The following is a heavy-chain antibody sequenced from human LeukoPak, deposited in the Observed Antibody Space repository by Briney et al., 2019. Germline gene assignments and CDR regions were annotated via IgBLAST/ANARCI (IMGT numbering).Heavy chain of an antibody. J-gene: IGHJ4*02. CDR2: ISYDGSNK. CDR1: GFTFSSYG. V-gene: IGHV3-30*18. D-gene: IGHD5-18*01. Sequence: GGSLRLSCAASGFTFSSYGMHWVRQAPGKGLEWVAVISYDGSNKYYADSVKGRFTISRDNSKNTLYLQMNSLRAEDTAVYYCAKRGLQYSYGLGFFDYWGQGTLATVSS. CDR3: AKRGLQYSYGLGFFDY.